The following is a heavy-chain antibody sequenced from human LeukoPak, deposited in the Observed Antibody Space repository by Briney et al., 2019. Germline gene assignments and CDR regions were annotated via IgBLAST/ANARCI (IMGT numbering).Heavy chain of an antibody. CDR3: ATAQHYYGSGRCMDV. CDR1: GYTLTELS. J-gene: IGHJ6*02. Sequence: VASVKVSCKVSGYTLTELSMHWVRQAPGKGLEWMGGLDPEDGETIYAQKFQGRVTMTEDTSTDTAYMELSSLRSEDTAVYYCATAQHYYGSGRCMDVWGQGTTVTVSS. V-gene: IGHV1-24*01. CDR2: LDPEDGET. D-gene: IGHD3-10*01.